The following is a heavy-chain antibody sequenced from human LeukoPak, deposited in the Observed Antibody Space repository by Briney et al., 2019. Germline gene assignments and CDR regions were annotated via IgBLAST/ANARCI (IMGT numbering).Heavy chain of an antibody. Sequence: GGSLRLSCAASGFTFSNCAMHWVRQAPGKGLEWVALISYDGSGKYYSDSVKGRFTISRDSSENTLYLQMNSLRAEDTAIYYCARERTGYYIVYWGQGTLVTVSS. CDR3: ARERTGYYIVY. CDR1: GFTFSNCA. V-gene: IGHV3-30*04. CDR2: ISYDGSGK. J-gene: IGHJ4*02. D-gene: IGHD3-3*01.